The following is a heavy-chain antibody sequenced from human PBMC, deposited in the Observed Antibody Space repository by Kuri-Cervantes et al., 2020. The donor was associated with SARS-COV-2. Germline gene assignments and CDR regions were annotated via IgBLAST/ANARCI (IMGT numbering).Heavy chain of an antibody. J-gene: IGHJ4*02. Sequence: SVKVSCKTSGFNFTTSALQWVRQARGQRLEWIGWIVVIGDYTSYAEKFQERVTITRDLSTSTAYMELNSLRAEDTAVYYCAKLPVAGPPGTFDYWGQGTLVTVSS. CDR1: GFNFTTSA. D-gene: IGHD6-19*01. V-gene: IGHV1-58*01. CDR2: IVVIGDYT. CDR3: AKLPVAGPPGTFDY.